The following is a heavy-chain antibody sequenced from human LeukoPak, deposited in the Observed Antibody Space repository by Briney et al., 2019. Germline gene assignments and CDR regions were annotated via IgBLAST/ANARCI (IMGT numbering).Heavy chain of an antibody. CDR1: GFTVSNKY. CDR2: IYDGGNT. CDR3: ARGGASELYYSDY. J-gene: IGHJ4*02. Sequence: GGSLRLSCAASGFTVSNKYMSWVRQAPGKGLECVSVIYDGGNTYYADSVKGRFTISRDNSKNTLYLQVNSLRAEDTAVYYCARGGASELYYSDYWGQGTLVTVSS. D-gene: IGHD2-15*01. V-gene: IGHV3-53*01.